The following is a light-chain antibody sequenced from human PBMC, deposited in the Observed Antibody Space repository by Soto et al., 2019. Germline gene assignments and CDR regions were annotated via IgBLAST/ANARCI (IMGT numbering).Light chain of an antibody. V-gene: IGKV3-15*01. CDR2: VAS. CDR3: QKYNNWHRA. Sequence: EIVMTQSPATLSVSPGERATLSCRASQSVSSNLAWYQQKPGQAPRLLIYVASTRATGIPARFSGSGSGTEFTLTISSLQSEDFTVYYCQKYNNWHRAFGQGTKVEIK. J-gene: IGKJ1*01. CDR1: QSVSSN.